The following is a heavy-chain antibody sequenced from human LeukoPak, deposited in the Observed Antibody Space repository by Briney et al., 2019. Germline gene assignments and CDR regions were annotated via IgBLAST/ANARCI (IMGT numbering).Heavy chain of an antibody. J-gene: IGHJ5*02. CDR2: IHTSGST. CDR3: VRAGDYGDYVGWFDP. D-gene: IGHD4-17*01. Sequence: SDTLSLTCTVSGGSISSYYWSWIRQPAGKGLEWIGRIHTSGSTNYNPSLKSRLTMSVDTSKNQFSLKLNSVTAADTAVYYCVRAGDYGDYVGWFDPWGQGTLVTVSS. V-gene: IGHV4-4*07. CDR1: GGSISSYY.